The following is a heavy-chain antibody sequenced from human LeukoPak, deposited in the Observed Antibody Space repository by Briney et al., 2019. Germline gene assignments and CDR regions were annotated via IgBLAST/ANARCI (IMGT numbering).Heavy chain of an antibody. CDR3: AELGITMIGGV. V-gene: IGHV3-11*04. Sequence: GGSLRLSCAASGFTFSDYFMTWIRQTPGKGLEWVSGISTSSSSIYYRDSVKGRFTISRDNSKNSLYLQMNSLRAEDTAVYYCAELGITMIGGVWGKGTTVTISS. CDR2: ISTSSSSI. J-gene: IGHJ6*04. D-gene: IGHD3-10*02. CDR1: GFTFSDYF.